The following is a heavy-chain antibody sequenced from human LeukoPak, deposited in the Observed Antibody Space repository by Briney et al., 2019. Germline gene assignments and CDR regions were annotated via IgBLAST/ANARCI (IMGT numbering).Heavy chain of an antibody. D-gene: IGHD6-13*01. CDR1: GGTFSSYA. Sequence: SVKVSCKASGGTFSSYAISWVRQAPGQGLEWMGRIIPIFGTANYAQKFQGRVTITTDESTSTAYMELSSPRSEDTAVYYCARDQGIAAAGTIWGQGTLVTVSS. CDR3: ARDQGIAAAGTI. V-gene: IGHV1-69*05. CDR2: IIPIFGTA. J-gene: IGHJ4*02.